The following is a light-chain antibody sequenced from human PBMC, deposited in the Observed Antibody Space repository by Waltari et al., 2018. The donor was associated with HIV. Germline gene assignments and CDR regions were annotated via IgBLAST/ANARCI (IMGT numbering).Light chain of an antibody. CDR3: QQRRAWPIT. CDR2: DPS. CDR1: QSVSTY. J-gene: IGKJ2*01. V-gene: IGKV3-11*01. Sequence: ELDWTHPPATRSFLSGKRPTTSGRPSQSVSTYLAWYHQRPGQPPRLLIYDPSNRATGIPPRFSASGSGTDFNLTISGLESEDFGRYFCQQRRAWPITFGQGTKVEIK.